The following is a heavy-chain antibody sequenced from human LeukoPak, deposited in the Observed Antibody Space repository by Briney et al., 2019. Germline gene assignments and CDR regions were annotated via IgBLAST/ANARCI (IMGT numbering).Heavy chain of an antibody. CDR1: GFTFSSYA. CDR2: ISGSGGST. Sequence: GGSLRLSCAASGFTFSSYAMSWVRQAPGKGLEWVSAISGSGGSTYYADSVKGRFTISRDNSKDTLYLQMNSLRAEDTAVYYCAKDRGLGYCSCGSCNNWFDPWDQGTLVTVSS. J-gene: IGHJ5*02. CDR3: AKDRGLGYCSCGSCNNWFDP. D-gene: IGHD2-15*01. V-gene: IGHV3-23*01.